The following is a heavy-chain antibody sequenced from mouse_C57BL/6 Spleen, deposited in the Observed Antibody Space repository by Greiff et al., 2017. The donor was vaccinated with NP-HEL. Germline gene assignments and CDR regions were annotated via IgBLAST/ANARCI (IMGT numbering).Heavy chain of an antibody. Sequence: QVQLQQSGAELVRPGASVKLSCKASGYTFTDYYINWVKQRPGQGLEWIARIYPGSGNTYYNEKFKGKATLTAEKSSSTAYMQLSSLTSEDSAVYFWARSTVVGDDFDYGGQGTTLTVSS. J-gene: IGHJ2*01. D-gene: IGHD1-1*01. V-gene: IGHV1-76*01. CDR2: IYPGSGNT. CDR1: GYTFTDYY. CDR3: ARSTVVGDDFDY.